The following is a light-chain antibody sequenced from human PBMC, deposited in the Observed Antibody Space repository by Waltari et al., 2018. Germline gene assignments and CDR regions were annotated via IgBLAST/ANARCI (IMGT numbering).Light chain of an antibody. V-gene: IGKV1-33*01. J-gene: IGKJ4*01. Sequence: DIQMTQSQSSLSASVGDSVTITCRASQGISNWLAWYQQKPGKAPKLLIYRASNLETGVPSRFSGSGSGTDVTLTISSLQPEDIATYYCQQHDNSPLNFGGGTKVEIK. CDR2: RAS. CDR1: QGISNW. CDR3: QQHDNSPLN.